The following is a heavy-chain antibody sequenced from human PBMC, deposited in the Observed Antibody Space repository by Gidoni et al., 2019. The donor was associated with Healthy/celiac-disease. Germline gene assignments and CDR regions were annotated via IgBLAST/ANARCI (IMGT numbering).Heavy chain of an antibody. CDR1: GYTFTSYA. Sequence: QVQLVQSGAEVKKPGASVKVSCKASGYTFTSYAMHWVRQAPGQRLEWMGWINAGNGNTKYSQKFQGRVTITRDTSASTAYMELSSLRSEDTAVYYCARMIGYCSSTSCWGLDYWGQGTLVTVSS. CDR2: INAGNGNT. V-gene: IGHV1-3*01. D-gene: IGHD2-2*01. CDR3: ARMIGYCSSTSCWGLDY. J-gene: IGHJ4*02.